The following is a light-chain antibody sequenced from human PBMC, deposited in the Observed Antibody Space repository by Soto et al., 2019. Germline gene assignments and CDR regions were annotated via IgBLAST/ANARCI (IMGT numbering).Light chain of an antibody. CDR3: QQRQQRSNWPT. V-gene: IGKV3-11*01. CDR1: QSVSSY. CDR2: DAS. Sequence: EIVLTQSPATLSLSPGERATLSCRASQSVSSYLAWYQQKPGQAPRLLIYDASNRATGIPARVSGSGSGTDFTLTISSLEPEDFALYYCQQRQQRSNWPTFGGGTKVEIK. J-gene: IGKJ4*01.